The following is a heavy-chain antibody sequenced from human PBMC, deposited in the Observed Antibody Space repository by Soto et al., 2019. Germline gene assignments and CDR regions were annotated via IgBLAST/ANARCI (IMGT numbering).Heavy chain of an antibody. CDR3: ARRDYYDSSGRHDAFDI. V-gene: IGHV4-59*12. Sequence: PSETLSLTCTVSGGSISSYYWSWIRQPPGKGLEWIGYIYYSGSTNYNPSLKSRVTISVDTSKNQFSLKLSSVTAADTAVYYCARRDYYDSSGRHDAFDIWGQGTMVTVSS. CDR1: GGSISSYY. D-gene: IGHD3-22*01. CDR2: IYYSGST. J-gene: IGHJ3*02.